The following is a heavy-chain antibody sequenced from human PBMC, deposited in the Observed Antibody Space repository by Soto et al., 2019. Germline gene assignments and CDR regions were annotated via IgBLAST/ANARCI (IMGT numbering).Heavy chain of an antibody. CDR3: ARGPSTSFLDYYYYYGMDV. CDR1: WFTVSSNY. J-gene: IGHJ6*02. CDR2: IYSGGST. Sequence: PGGSLRLSCAASWFTVSSNYMSWVRQAPGKGLEWVSVIYSGGSTYYADSVKGRFTISRDNSKNTLYLQMNSLRAEDTAVYYCARGPSTSFLDYYYYYGMDVWGQGTTVTVSS. V-gene: IGHV3-53*01. D-gene: IGHD2-2*01.